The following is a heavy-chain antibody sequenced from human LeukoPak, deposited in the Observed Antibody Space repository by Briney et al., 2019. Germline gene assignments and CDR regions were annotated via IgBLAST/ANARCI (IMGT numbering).Heavy chain of an antibody. CDR1: GFSFSDAR. CDR2: IKPIATGGTT. J-gene: IGHJ4*02. CDR3: TTPPD. Sequence: NAGGSLRLSCTASGFSFSDARMTWVRQAPGKGLEWVGRIKPIATGGTTEYAAPVKGRFTISRDDSKNTVYLQMNSLESEDTAVYYCTTPPDWGQGTLVTVSS. V-gene: IGHV3-15*01.